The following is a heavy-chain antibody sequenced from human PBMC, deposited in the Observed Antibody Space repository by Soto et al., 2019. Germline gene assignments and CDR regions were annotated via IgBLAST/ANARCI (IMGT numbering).Heavy chain of an antibody. J-gene: IGHJ5*02. V-gene: IGHV4-4*07. CDR1: GGSISSYY. Sequence: SETLSLTCTVPGGSISSYYWSWIRQPAGKGLEWIGRIYTSGSTNYNPSLKSRVTMSVDTSKNQFSLKLSSVTAADTAVYYCARGYCSSTSCYFGWFDPWGQGTLVTVSS. CDR3: ARGYCSSTSCYFGWFDP. CDR2: IYTSGST. D-gene: IGHD2-2*01.